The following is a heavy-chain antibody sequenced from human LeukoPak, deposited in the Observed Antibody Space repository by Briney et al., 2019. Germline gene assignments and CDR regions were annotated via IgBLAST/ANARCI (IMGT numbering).Heavy chain of an antibody. Sequence: ASVKVSCKASGGTFSSYAISWVRQAHGQGLEWMGGIIPIFGTANYAQKFQGRVTITADKSTSTAYMELSSLRSEDTAVYYCARDLPEGDYYYYYMDVWGKGTTVTVSS. J-gene: IGHJ6*03. CDR3: ARDLPEGDYYYYYMDV. CDR1: GGTFSSYA. V-gene: IGHV1-69*06. D-gene: IGHD3-16*01. CDR2: IIPIFGTA.